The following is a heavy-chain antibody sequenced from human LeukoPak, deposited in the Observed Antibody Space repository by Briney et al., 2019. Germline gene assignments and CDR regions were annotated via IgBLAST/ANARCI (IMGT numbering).Heavy chain of an antibody. V-gene: IGHV3-33*06. CDR2: IWYDGNNK. CDR1: GFTFSHYA. CDR3: AKDRLPLGELSLFDY. Sequence: GGSLRLSCAASGFTFSHYAMHWVRQAPGKGLEWVAVIWYDGNNKYYAESVKGRFTISRDISKNTLYLQMNSLRAKDTAVYYCAKDRLPLGELSLFDYWGQGTLVTVSS. D-gene: IGHD3-16*02. J-gene: IGHJ4*02.